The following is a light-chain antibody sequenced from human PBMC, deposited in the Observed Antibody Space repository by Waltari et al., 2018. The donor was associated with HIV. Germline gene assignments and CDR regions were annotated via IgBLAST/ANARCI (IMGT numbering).Light chain of an antibody. CDR2: EDS. J-gene: IGLJ2*01. Sequence: SYELTQPPSVSVSPGQTARITCSGDALPTRFAYWYQQRSGRAPVLVIYEDSTRPSGIPERFSATNSGTVATLTISGAQVDDEADYYCYSIDGSGHYRVFGGGTKLTVL. V-gene: IGLV3-10*01. CDR1: ALPTRF. CDR3: YSIDGSGHYRV.